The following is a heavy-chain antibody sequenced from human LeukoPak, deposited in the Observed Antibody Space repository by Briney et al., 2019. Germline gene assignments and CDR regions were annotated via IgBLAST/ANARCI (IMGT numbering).Heavy chain of an antibody. CDR2: ISGSGGST. CDR1: GFTFSSYS. CDR3: AKLSIDDSSGYYHLRYFDY. J-gene: IGHJ4*02. V-gene: IGHV3-23*01. D-gene: IGHD3-22*01. Sequence: PGGSLRLSCAASGFTFSSYSMNWVCQAPGKGLEWVSAISGSGGSTYYADSVKGRFTISRDNSKNTLYLQMNSLRAEDTAVYYCAKLSIDDSSGYYHLRYFDYWGQGTLVTVSS.